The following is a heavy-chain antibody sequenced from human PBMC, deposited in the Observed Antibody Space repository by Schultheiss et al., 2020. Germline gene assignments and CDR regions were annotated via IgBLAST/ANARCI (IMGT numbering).Heavy chain of an antibody. CDR2: ISAYNGNT. CDR1: GYTFTSYG. J-gene: IGHJ1*01. Sequence: ASVKVSCKASGYTFTSYGISWVRQAPGQGLEWMGWISAYNGNTNYAQKLQGRVTMTTDTSTSTAYMELRSLRSDDTAVYYCASAAVRSIPLRDSYCGGDCYSAFYIWGQGTLVNGYS. D-gene: IGHD2-21*02. CDR3: ASAAVRSIPLRDSYCGGDCYSAFYI. V-gene: IGHV1-18*04.